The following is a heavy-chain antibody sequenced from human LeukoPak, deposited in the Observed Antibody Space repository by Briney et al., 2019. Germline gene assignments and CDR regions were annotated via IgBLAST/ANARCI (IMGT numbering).Heavy chain of an antibody. Sequence: PGGSLRLSCAASGFTFSSYAMSWVRQAPGKGLEWVSAISGSGGSTYYADSVKGRFTISRDNAKDSLYLLMNSLRAEDTAVYYCARSRDAFDIWGQGTMVTVSS. CDR2: ISGSGGST. J-gene: IGHJ3*02. CDR1: GFTFSSYA. CDR3: ARSRDAFDI. V-gene: IGHV3-23*01. D-gene: IGHD3-10*01.